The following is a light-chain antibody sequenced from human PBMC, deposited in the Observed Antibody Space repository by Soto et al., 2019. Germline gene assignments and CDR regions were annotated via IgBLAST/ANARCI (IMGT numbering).Light chain of an antibody. Sequence: QSVLTQPPSVSGAPGQRVTISCTGSSSNIGAGYDVHWYQQLPGTAPKLLIYGNTNRPSGVPDRFSGSRSGTSASLAITGLQADDEADYYCQSYDNSLSARVFGGGTKRPS. CDR1: SSNIGAGYD. V-gene: IGLV1-40*01. J-gene: IGLJ3*02. CDR2: GNT. CDR3: QSYDNSLSARV.